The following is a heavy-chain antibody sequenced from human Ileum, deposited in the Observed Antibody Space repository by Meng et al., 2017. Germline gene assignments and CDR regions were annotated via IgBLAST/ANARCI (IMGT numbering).Heavy chain of an antibody. V-gene: IGHV4-59*11. CDR3: ARSFHESSWGSYRYLFGL. CDR2: VFYSGST. D-gene: IGHD3-16*02. Sequence: VQRQGSGPGLVKPSETLSLACTVSGDSLGTHYWSWIRQPPGKGLEWIGYVFYSGSTNYNPSLKSRVAISVDTSKNQVSLKLTSVTAADTAVYYCARSFHESSWGSYRYLFGLWGQGALVTVSS. J-gene: IGHJ4*02. CDR1: GDSLGTHY.